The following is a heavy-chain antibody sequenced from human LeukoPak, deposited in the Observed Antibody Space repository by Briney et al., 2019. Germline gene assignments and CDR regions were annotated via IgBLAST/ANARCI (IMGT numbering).Heavy chain of an antibody. CDR3: ARVIPSSRWYLDAFDI. Sequence: GASVKVSCKASGYTFTSYDINWVRQATGQGLEWMGWMNPNSGNTGYAQKFQGRVTMTRNTSISTAYMELSSLRSEDTAVYYCARVIPSSRWYLDAFDIWGQGTMVTVSS. CDR1: GYTFTSYD. J-gene: IGHJ3*02. CDR2: MNPNSGNT. V-gene: IGHV1-8*01. D-gene: IGHD6-13*01.